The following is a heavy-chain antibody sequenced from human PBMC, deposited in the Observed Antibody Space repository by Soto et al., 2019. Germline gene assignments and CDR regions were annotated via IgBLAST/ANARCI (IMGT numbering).Heavy chain of an antibody. CDR2: IYHSGST. Sequence: QLQLQESGSGLVKPSQTLSLTCAVSGGSISSGGYSWSWIRQPPGKGLEWIGYIYHSGSTYYNPSLKGRFTLSVDRSKNQCSLKLSSVTAADTAVYYCAAGGGLPRYYWGQGTLVTVSS. CDR1: GGSISSGGYS. D-gene: IGHD5-12*01. J-gene: IGHJ4*02. V-gene: IGHV4-30-2*01. CDR3: AAGGGLPRYY.